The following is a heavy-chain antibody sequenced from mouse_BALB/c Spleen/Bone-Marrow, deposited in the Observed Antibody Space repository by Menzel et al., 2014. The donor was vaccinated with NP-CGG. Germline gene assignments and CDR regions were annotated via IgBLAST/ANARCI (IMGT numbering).Heavy chain of an antibody. Sequence: VKLVESGPDLVAPSQSLSLPCTVSGFSLTSYGLHWVRRPPGKGLEWLGVIWSDGSTTYNSALKSRLSISKDNSKRQVLLKMNSLQTDDTAMYYCARSGTDYAMDYWGQGTSVTVSS. CDR3: ARSGTDYAMDY. J-gene: IGHJ4*01. CDR2: IWSDGST. D-gene: IGHD4-1*01. V-gene: IGHV2-6-2*01. CDR1: GFSLTSYG.